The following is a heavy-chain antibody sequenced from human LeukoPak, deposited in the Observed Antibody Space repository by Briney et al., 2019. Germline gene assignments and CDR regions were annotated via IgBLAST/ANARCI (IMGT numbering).Heavy chain of an antibody. Sequence: SETLSLTCAVSGYSISSGYYWGWIRQPPGKGLEWIGSIYHSGSTYYNPSLKSRVTISVDTSKNQFSLKLSSVTAADTAVYYCARDIVVVPAAQDYWGQGTLVTVPS. D-gene: IGHD2-2*01. J-gene: IGHJ4*02. V-gene: IGHV4-38-2*02. CDR2: IYHSGST. CDR3: ARDIVVVPAAQDY. CDR1: GYSISSGYY.